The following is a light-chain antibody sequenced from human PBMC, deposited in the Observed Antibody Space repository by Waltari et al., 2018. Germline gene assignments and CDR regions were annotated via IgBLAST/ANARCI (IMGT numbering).Light chain of an antibody. V-gene: IGKV3-15*01. CDR3: QQYDSWPPGIT. J-gene: IGKJ4*01. CDR1: QSVRSN. Sequence: EIVMTQSPATLSVSPGERATLSCRASQSVRSNLAWYQQKTGQAPRLLIYGASTRATGVPARFSGSGSGTEFTLTISSLQSEDFAVYYCQQYDSWPPGITFGGGTKVEIK. CDR2: GAS.